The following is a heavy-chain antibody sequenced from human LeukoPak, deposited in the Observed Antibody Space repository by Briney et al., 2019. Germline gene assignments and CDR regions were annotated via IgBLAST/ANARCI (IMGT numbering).Heavy chain of an antibody. CDR2: IYYSGST. J-gene: IGHJ4*02. CDR1: GRSISSSSYY. D-gene: IGHD6-13*01. V-gene: IGHV4-39*07. CDR3: ALGAAAALGVDY. Sequence: PSETLSLTCTVSGRSISSSSYYWGWIRQPPGKGLEWTGSIYYSGSTYYNPSLKSRVTISVDTSKNQFSLKLSSVTAADTAVYYCALGAAAALGVDYWGQGTLVTVSS.